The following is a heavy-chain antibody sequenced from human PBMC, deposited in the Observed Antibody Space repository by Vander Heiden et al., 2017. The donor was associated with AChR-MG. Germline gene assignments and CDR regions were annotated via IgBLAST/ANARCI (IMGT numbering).Heavy chain of an antibody. CDR1: GGTLSSYA. CDR2: IIPIFGTA. Sequence: QVQLVQSGAEVKKPGYSMKVSCKASGGTLSSYAISRVRQAPGQGLEWMGGIIPIFGTASYAQKFQGSVTITADESTSTAYMELSSLRSQGTAVYYCASGIAAAGGTGDLYGGRYYYYYGMDVWGQGTTVTVSS. D-gene: IGHD6-13*01. V-gene: IGHV1-69*01. J-gene: IGHJ6*02. CDR3: ASGIAAAGGTGDLYGGRYYYYYGMDV.